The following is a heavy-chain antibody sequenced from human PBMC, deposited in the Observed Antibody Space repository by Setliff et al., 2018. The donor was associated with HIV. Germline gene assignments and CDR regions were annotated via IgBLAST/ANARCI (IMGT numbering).Heavy chain of an antibody. CDR2: INAGNGNT. J-gene: IGHJ4*02. D-gene: IGHD1-26*01. CDR3: ARKHATLPFDY. CDR1: GYTFTSYA. V-gene: IGHV1-3*01. Sequence: GASVKVSCKASGYTFTSYAMHWVRQAPGQRLEWMGWINAGNGNTKYSQKFQGRVTTTRDTSASTAYIELSSLRSDDTGVYYCARKHATLPFDYWGQGTLVTVSS.